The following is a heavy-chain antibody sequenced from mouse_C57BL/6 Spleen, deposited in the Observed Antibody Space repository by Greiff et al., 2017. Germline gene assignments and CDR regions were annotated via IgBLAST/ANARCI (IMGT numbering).Heavy chain of an antibody. CDR3: AREYYGSSLYYYAMDY. J-gene: IGHJ4*01. CDR1: GYTFTSYW. V-gene: IGHV1-72*01. D-gene: IGHD1-1*01. Sequence: QVQLQQPGAELVKPGASVKLSCKASGYTFTSYWMHWVKQRPGRGLEWIGRIDPNSGGTKYNEKFKSKATMTVDKPSSTAYMQLSSLTSEDSAVYYFAREYYGSSLYYYAMDYWGQGTSVTVSS. CDR2: IDPNSGGT.